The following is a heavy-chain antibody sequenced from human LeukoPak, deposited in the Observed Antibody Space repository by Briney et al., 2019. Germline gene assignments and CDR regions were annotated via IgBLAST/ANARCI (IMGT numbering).Heavy chain of an antibody. V-gene: IGHV1-69*13. CDR3: ARDRRSRYCSSTRCYLGCFDP. Sequence: SVTVSCKASGGTFSTCAISWVRHATGQGLEWMGGIIPTIGTAKYAQKFQGRVTITADESTSTAYMELSSLRSEDTAVYYCARDRRSRYCSSTRCYLGCFDPWGQGTLVTVSS. CDR2: IIPTIGTA. D-gene: IGHD2-2*01. J-gene: IGHJ5*02. CDR1: GGTFSTCA.